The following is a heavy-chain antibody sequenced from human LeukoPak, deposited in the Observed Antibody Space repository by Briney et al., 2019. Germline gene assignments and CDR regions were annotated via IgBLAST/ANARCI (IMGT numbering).Heavy chain of an antibody. Sequence: GESLKISCKGSGYSFTSYWIGWVRQMPGKGLEWMGIIYPGDSDTRYSPSFQGQVTISADKSISTAYLQWSSLKASDTAMYYCARHRRPGQYQLLLTPDYWGQGTLVTVSS. CDR1: GYSFTSYW. D-gene: IGHD2-2*01. CDR2: IYPGDSDT. J-gene: IGHJ4*02. CDR3: ARHRRPGQYQLLLTPDY. V-gene: IGHV5-51*01.